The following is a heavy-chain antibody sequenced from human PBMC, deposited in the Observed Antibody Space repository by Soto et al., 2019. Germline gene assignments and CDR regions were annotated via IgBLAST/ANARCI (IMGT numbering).Heavy chain of an antibody. CDR3: SKDPTTVTTAYYFHY. CDR2: ISYDGSNK. J-gene: IGHJ4*02. V-gene: IGHV3-30*18. CDR1: GITFSSYG. Sequence: PGGSLRLSCAASGITFSSYGMHWVRQAPGKGLEWVAVISYDGSNKYYADSVKGRFTISRDNSKNTLYLQMNSLRAEDTAVYYCSKDPTTVTTAYYFHYRCQATLVTLSS. D-gene: IGHD4-17*01.